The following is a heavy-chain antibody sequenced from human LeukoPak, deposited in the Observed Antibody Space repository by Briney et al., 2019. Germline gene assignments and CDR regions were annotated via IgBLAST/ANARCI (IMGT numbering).Heavy chain of an antibody. CDR1: GFTFSSYA. V-gene: IGHV3-30*04. CDR2: ISYDGSNK. Sequence: GGSLRLSCAASGFTFSSYAMHWVRQAPGKGLEWVAVISYDGSNKYYADSVKGRFTISRDNAKNSLYLQMNSLRAEDTAVYYCARDPEDSTPVDYWGQGTLVTVSS. D-gene: IGHD2-15*01. J-gene: IGHJ4*02. CDR3: ARDPEDSTPVDY.